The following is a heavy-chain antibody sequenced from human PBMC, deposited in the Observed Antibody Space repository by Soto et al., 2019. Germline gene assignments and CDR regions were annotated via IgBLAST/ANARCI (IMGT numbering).Heavy chain of an antibody. V-gene: IGHV1-18*01. D-gene: IGHD3-22*01. CDR3: AREELLLLPDY. Sequence: ASVKVSCKTSGYTFTNNDVCWVRQAPGQGLEWMGWISPYSGKTNYARKFRGRVTMTADTSTSTVYMQLGSLTSDDTAVYYCAREELLLLPDYGGQGTLVTVSS. CDR2: ISPYSGKT. J-gene: IGHJ4*02. CDR1: GYTFTNND.